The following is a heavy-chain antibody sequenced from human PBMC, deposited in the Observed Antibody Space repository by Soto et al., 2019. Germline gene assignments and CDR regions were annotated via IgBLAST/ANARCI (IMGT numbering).Heavy chain of an antibody. D-gene: IGHD1-26*01. CDR3: ARDKGGSYTADWFDP. J-gene: IGHJ5*02. CDR2: IYYSGST. Sequence: SETLSLTCTVSGGSISSSSYYWGWVRQPPGKGLEWIGSIYYSGSTYYNPSLKSRVTISVDTSKNQFSLKLSSVTAADTAVYYCARDKGGSYTADWFDPWGQGTLVTVSS. V-gene: IGHV4-39*01. CDR1: GGSISSSSYY.